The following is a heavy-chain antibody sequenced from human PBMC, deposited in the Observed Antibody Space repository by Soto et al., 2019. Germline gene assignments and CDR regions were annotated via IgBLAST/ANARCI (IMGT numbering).Heavy chain of an antibody. D-gene: IGHD6-13*01. CDR1: VFTFSINW. CDR2: INSDGSIT. CDR3: ARGRSSWYVRFDY. V-gene: IGHV3-74*01. Sequence: WVSXRLSCSSSVFTFSINWVHLLRQAPGKGLVWVSRINSDGSITSYADSVKGQFTISRDNAKNTLYLQMNSLRAEDTAVYYCARGRSSWYVRFDYWGQGILVTVSS. J-gene: IGHJ4*02.